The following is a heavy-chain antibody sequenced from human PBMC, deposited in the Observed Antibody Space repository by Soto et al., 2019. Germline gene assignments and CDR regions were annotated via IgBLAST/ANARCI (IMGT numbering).Heavy chain of an antibody. V-gene: IGHV3-30*18. D-gene: IGHD1-7*01. CDR2: ITYDGSNK. Sequence: GGSLRLSCQASGFNFDNYGMHWVRQAPGKGLEWVAVITYDGSNKYYADSVKGRFTISRVNSKNTLSLHLNTLKPEDTAVYHCAKDRVGGTFYTPLGFWGQGTLVTVSS. CDR1: GFNFDNYG. J-gene: IGHJ4*02. CDR3: AKDRVGGTFYTPLGF.